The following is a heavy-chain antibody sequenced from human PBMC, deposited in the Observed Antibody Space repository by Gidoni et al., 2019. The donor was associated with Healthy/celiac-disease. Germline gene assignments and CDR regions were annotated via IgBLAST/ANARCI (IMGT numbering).Heavy chain of an antibody. CDR2: IYSGGSR. D-gene: IGHD3-22*01. Sequence: DVQLVESGGGLVEPGGSLRLYCAAFVSIVSSTHMSWVRQAPGKGLVWVSVIYSGGSRYYADSVKGRFTISRDNSKNTQYLQMNSLRAEDTAVYYCARAYKNYDSSGSGNWFDPWGQGTLVTVSS. V-gene: IGHV3-66*02. CDR1: VSIVSSTH. CDR3: ARAYKNYDSSGSGNWFDP. J-gene: IGHJ5*02.